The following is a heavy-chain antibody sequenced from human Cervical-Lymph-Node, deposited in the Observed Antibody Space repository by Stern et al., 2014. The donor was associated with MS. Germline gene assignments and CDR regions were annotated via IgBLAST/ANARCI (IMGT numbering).Heavy chain of an antibody. J-gene: IGHJ4*02. CDR3: ASLLGRIAVASVDY. D-gene: IGHD6-19*01. V-gene: IGHV1-69*01. CDR2: IIPIFGTA. CDR1: GGTFSNYA. Sequence: QVKLGQSGAEVKKPGSSVKVSCKASGGTFSNYAISWVRQAPGQGLEWMGWIIPIFGTANYAQKFQGRVTITADESTSTTYMELSSLRSEDTAVYYCASLLGRIAVASVDYWGQGTLVTVSS.